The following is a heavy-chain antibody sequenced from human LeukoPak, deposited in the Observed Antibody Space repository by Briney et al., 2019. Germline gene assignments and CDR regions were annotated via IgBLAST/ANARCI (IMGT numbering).Heavy chain of an antibody. Sequence: GGSLRLSCAASGFTFSSYWMSWVRQAPGKGLEWVSAISGSGGSTYYADSVKGRFTISRDNSKNTLYLQMNSLRAEDTAVYYCAKDRRGVATTYYGMDVWGQGTTVTVSS. V-gene: IGHV3-23*01. CDR1: GFTFSSYW. D-gene: IGHD5-12*01. CDR2: ISGSGGST. J-gene: IGHJ6*02. CDR3: AKDRRGVATTYYGMDV.